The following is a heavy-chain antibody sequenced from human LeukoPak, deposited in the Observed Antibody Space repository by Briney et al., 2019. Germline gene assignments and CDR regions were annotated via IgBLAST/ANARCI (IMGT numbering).Heavy chain of an antibody. V-gene: IGHV1-2*06. J-gene: IGHJ4*02. Sequence: ASVKVSCKASGYTFTDYYMHWVRQAPGQGLEWMGRINPNSGGTNYAQKFQGRVTLTRDTSINTASMDLSRLTSDDTAVYYCARDVSVAARPGYWGQGTLVTVSS. CDR1: GYTFTDYY. CDR3: ARDVSVAARPGY. D-gene: IGHD6-6*01. CDR2: INPNSGGT.